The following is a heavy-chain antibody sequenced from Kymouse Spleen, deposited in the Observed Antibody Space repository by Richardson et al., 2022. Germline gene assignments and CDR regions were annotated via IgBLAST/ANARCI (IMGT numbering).Heavy chain of an antibody. CDR2: ISYDGSNK. Sequence: QVQLVESGGGVVQPGRSLRLSCAASGFTFSSYGMHWVRQAPGKGLEWVAVISYDGSNKYYADSVKGRFTISRDNSKNTLYLQMNSLRAEDTAVYYCAIITGTIDYWGQGTLVTVSS. D-gene: IGHD1-20*01,IGHD1-7*01. CDR3: AIITGTIDY. V-gene: IGHV3-30*18. J-gene: IGHJ4*02. CDR1: GFTFSSYG.